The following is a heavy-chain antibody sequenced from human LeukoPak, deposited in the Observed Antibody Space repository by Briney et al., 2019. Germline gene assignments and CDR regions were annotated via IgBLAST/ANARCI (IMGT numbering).Heavy chain of an antibody. D-gene: IGHD3-22*01. CDR2: ISAYNGNT. Sequence: ASVKVFCKASGYTFTSYGISWVRQAPGQEREWMGWISAYNGNTNYAQKLQGRVTMTTDTSTSTAYMELRSLRSDDTAVYYCAVITMTDYYYGMDVWGQGTTVTVSS. J-gene: IGHJ6*02. V-gene: IGHV1-18*01. CDR1: GYTFTSYG. CDR3: AVITMTDYYYGMDV.